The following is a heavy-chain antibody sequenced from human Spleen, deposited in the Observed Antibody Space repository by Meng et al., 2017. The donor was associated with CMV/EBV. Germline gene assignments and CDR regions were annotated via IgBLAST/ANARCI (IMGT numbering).Heavy chain of an antibody. D-gene: IGHD3-16*01. V-gene: IGHV3-7*04. Sequence: GESLKISCAASGFTFSSYAMSWVRQAPGKGLEWVANIRSDATERNYVDSLKGRFTISRDNAKNALYLQMNSLRVEDTAVYYCARHANGGWYAMDVWGHGTTVTVSS. J-gene: IGHJ6*02. CDR3: ARHANGGWYAMDV. CDR2: IRSDATER. CDR1: GFTFSSYA.